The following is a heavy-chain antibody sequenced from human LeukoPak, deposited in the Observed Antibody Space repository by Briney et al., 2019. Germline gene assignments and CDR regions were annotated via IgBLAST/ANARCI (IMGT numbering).Heavy chain of an antibody. Sequence: SETLSLTCAVYGGSFSGYYWSWIRQPPRKGLEWIGEINHSGSTNYNPSLKSRVTISVDTSKNQFSLKLSSVTAADTAVYYCASFSGSYYFDYWGQGTLVTVSS. D-gene: IGHD1-26*01. CDR1: GGSFSGYY. CDR2: INHSGST. V-gene: IGHV4-34*01. CDR3: ASFSGSYYFDY. J-gene: IGHJ4*02.